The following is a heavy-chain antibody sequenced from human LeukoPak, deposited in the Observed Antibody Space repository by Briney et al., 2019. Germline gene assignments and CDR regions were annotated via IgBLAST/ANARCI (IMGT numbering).Heavy chain of an antibody. J-gene: IGHJ4*02. V-gene: IGHV4-59*12. Sequence: SETLSLTCTVSGGSISSYYWSWIRQPPGKGLEWIGYIYYSGSTNYNPSLKSRVTISVDTSKNQFSLKLSSVTAADTAVYYCARGGYSYGLDYWGQGTPVTVSS. CDR1: GGSISSYY. CDR3: ARGGYSYGLDY. D-gene: IGHD5-18*01. CDR2: IYYSGST.